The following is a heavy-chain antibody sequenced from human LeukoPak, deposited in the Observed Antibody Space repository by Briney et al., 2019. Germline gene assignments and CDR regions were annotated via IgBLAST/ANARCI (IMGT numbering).Heavy chain of an antibody. CDR2: IIPIFGTA. CDR3: ASSSGDYLDWFDP. Sequence: GSSVKVSCRASGGTFSSYAISWVRQAPGQGLEWMGGIIPIFGTANYAQKFQGRVTITADESTSTAYMELSSLRSEDTAVYYCASSSGDYLDWFDPWGQGTLVTVSS. J-gene: IGHJ5*02. CDR1: GGTFSSYA. V-gene: IGHV1-69*01. D-gene: IGHD4-17*01.